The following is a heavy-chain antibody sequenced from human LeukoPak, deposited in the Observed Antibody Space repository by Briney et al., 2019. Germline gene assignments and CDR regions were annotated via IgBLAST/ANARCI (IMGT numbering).Heavy chain of an antibody. CDR2: ISSSSSSSYI. Sequence: GGSLRLSCAASGFTFSSYRMNWVRQAPGKGLEWVSSISSSSSSSYIYYADSVKGRFTISRDHAKNSLYLQMNSLRAEDTAVYYCARDSRNIGQNFDYWGQGTLVTVSS. V-gene: IGHV3-21*01. CDR1: GFTFSSYR. CDR3: ARDSRNIGQNFDY. J-gene: IGHJ4*02. D-gene: IGHD2/OR15-2a*01.